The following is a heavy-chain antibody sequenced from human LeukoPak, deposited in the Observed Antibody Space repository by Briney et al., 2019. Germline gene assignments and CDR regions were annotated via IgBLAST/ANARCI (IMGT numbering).Heavy chain of an antibody. D-gene: IGHD6-25*01. CDR3: AREVAAGGKGIYDI. Sequence: GGSLRLSCAASGFTFSSYWMSWVRQAPGRGLEWVSALNHNGRNTYYADSVKGRFTISRDNSRNTLYLQMNTLRAEDTALYYCAREVAAGGKGIYDIWGQGTMVTVSS. CDR1: GFTFSSYW. V-gene: IGHV3-23*01. J-gene: IGHJ3*02. CDR2: LNHNGRNT.